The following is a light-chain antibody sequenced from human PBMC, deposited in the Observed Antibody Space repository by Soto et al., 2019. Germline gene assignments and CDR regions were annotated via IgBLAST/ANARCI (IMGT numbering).Light chain of an antibody. V-gene: IGKV1-39*01. Sequence: DIQMTQSPSSLSASVGDRVTITCRASQSISSYLNWYQQKPGKAPKLLIYAASSLQSGVPSRFSGSGSGTEFTLTISSLQPDDFATYYCQQYNSYRTFGQGTKVDIK. CDR1: QSISSY. CDR2: AAS. CDR3: QQYNSYRT. J-gene: IGKJ1*01.